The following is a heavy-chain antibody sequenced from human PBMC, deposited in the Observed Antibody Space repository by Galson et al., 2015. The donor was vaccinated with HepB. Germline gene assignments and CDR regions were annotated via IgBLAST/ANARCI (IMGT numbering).Heavy chain of an antibody. D-gene: IGHD2-2*01. CDR3: TWGYCSSTSCPNDAFDI. CDR1: GFTFSGSA. Sequence: SLRLSCAASGFTFSGSAMHWVRQASGKGLEWVGRIRSKANSYATAYAASVKGRFTISRDDSKNTAYLQMNSLKTEDTAVYYCTWGYCSSTSCPNDAFDIWGQGTMVTVSS. V-gene: IGHV3-73*01. J-gene: IGHJ3*02. CDR2: IRSKANSYAT.